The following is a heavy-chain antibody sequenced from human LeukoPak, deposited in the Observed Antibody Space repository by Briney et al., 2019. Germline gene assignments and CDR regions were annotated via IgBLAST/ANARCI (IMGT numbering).Heavy chain of an antibody. CDR3: PRGPYSTSWNNWFDP. CDR2: INHSGST. V-gene: IGHV4-34*01. J-gene: IGHJ5*02. Sequence: PPETLSLTCAVYGVSFSGYYWSWVRQPPGKGLEWIGEINHSGSTNYTPSLKSPITISVDTSTMQFYLKLRPVTAADTAVYYCPRGPYSTSWNNWFDPWRQGTLVTVSS. D-gene: IGHD6-13*01. CDR1: GVSFSGYY.